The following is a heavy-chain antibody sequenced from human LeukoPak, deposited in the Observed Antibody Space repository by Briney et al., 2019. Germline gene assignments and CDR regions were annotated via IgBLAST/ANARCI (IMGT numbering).Heavy chain of an antibody. CDR3: AKYIFSYGSGSYLAH. Sequence: GGSLRLSCAASGFTFRSYGMSWVRQAPGKGLEWVSGISGSGTNTYYADSVKGRFTISRDNSKNTLYLQMNSLRAEDTAVYYCAKYIFSYGSGSYLAHWGQGTLVTVSS. J-gene: IGHJ4*02. V-gene: IGHV3-23*01. CDR1: GFTFRSYG. D-gene: IGHD3-10*01. CDR2: ISGSGTNT.